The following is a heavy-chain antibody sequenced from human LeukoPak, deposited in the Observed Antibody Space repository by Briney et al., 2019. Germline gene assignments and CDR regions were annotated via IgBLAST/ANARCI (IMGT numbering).Heavy chain of an antibody. Sequence: GASVKVSCKASGYTFTGYYMHWARQAPGQGLEWMGWINPNSGGTNYAQKFQGRVTMTSDTSISTVYMELSRLRSDDTAVYYCARNGLTGEGGAFDIWGQGTMVTVSS. J-gene: IGHJ3*02. CDR3: ARNGLTGEGGAFDI. CDR2: INPNSGGT. D-gene: IGHD7-27*01. CDR1: GYTFTGYY. V-gene: IGHV1-2*02.